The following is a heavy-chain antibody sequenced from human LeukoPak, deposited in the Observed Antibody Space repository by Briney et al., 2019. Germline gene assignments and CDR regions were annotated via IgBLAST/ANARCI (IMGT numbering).Heavy chain of an antibody. J-gene: IGHJ6*02. Sequence: PSETLSLTCAVYGGSFSVYYWSWILQPPGKGLEWIGEINHSGSTNYNPSLKSRVTISVDTSKNQFSLKLSSVTAADTAVYYCASLNWNYGGNYYYYYGMDVWGQGTTVTVSS. CDR3: ASLNWNYGGNYYYYYGMDV. V-gene: IGHV4-34*01. CDR1: GGSFSVYY. D-gene: IGHD1-7*01. CDR2: INHSGST.